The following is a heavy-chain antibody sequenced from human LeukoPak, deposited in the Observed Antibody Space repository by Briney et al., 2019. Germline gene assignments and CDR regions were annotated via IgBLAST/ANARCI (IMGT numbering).Heavy chain of an antibody. Sequence: PGGSLRLSCGASGFTFSSYGMHWVRQAPGKGLEWVAFIRYDGSNKYYADSVKGRFTISRDNSKNTLSVQMNSLRADDTAVYYCAKVGELRYFEWSPDYWGQGTLLTASS. CDR2: IRYDGSNK. CDR1: GFTFSSYG. CDR3: AKVGELRYFEWSPDY. D-gene: IGHD3-9*01. J-gene: IGHJ4*02. V-gene: IGHV3-30*02.